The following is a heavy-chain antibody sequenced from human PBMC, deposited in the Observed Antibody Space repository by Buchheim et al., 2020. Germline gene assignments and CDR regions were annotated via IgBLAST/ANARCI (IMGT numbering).Heavy chain of an antibody. CDR2: IYPVDSDT. D-gene: IGHD2-15*01. J-gene: IGHJ4*02. CDR1: GYTITNYY. CDR3: IKSLGTCSASRCRIFDS. V-gene: IGHV5-51*01. Sequence: EVQLVQSGAEVKKPGESLEISCQASGYTITNYYIGWVRRLPGKGLEWMGMIYPVDSDTRYSPSFQGPVTLSADRPPRPPYLRWSSLKASDSAMYYCIKSLGTCSASRCRIFDSWGQGT.